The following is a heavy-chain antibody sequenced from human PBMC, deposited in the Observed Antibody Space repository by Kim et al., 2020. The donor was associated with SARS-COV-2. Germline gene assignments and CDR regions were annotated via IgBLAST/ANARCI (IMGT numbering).Heavy chain of an antibody. Sequence: GGSLRLSCAASGFSFSSYGMHWVRQAPGKGLEWVSVISYDGENKYYADSVKGRFFISRDISKNTLYLQLSLLRPEDTAVYYCAKAESSGYWLESPFDLWG. CDR1: GFSFSSYG. V-gene: IGHV3-30*18. CDR3: AKAESSGYWLESPFDL. D-gene: IGHD3-22*01. J-gene: IGHJ3*01. CDR2: ISYDGENK.